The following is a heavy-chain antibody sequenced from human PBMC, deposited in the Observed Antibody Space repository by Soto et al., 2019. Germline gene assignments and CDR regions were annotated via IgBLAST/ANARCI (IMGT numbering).Heavy chain of an antibody. CDR2: ISVSGGST. Sequence: GGSLRLSCAASGFTFSSYSMSWVRQAPGKGLEWVSAISVSGGSTYYADSVKGRFTISRDNSKNTLYLQMNSLRAEDTAVYYCVKTRYCSGGSCYSGVAHYYYGMDVWGQGTTVTVSS. CDR3: VKTRYCSGGSCYSGVAHYYYGMDV. V-gene: IGHV3-23*01. CDR1: GFTFSSYS. D-gene: IGHD2-15*01. J-gene: IGHJ6*02.